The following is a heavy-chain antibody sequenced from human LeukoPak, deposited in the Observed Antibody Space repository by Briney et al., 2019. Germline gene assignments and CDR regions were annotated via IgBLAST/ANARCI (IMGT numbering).Heavy chain of an antibody. Sequence: GRSLRLSCAASGFTFSSYGMHWVRQAPGKGLEWVAVIWYDGSNKYYADSVKGRFTISRDNSKNTLYLQMNSLRAEDTAVYYRARVKVGATQYAFDIWGQGTMVTVSS. CDR3: ARVKVGATQYAFDI. J-gene: IGHJ3*02. CDR1: GFTFSSYG. CDR2: IWYDGSNK. D-gene: IGHD1-26*01. V-gene: IGHV3-33*01.